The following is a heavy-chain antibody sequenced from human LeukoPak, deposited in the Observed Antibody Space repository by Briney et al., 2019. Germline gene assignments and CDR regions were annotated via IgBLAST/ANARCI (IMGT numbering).Heavy chain of an antibody. J-gene: IGHJ4*01. CDR1: GYTLTELS. Sequence: ASVKVSCKVSGYTLTELSMHWVRQAPGKGLEWMGGFDPEDGETIYAQKFQGRVTMTEDTSTDTAYMELSSLRSEDTAVYYCATDSGDYVRAFDYWGQEPWSPSPQ. CDR2: FDPEDGET. V-gene: IGHV1-24*01. D-gene: IGHD4-17*01. CDR3: ATDSGDYVRAFDY.